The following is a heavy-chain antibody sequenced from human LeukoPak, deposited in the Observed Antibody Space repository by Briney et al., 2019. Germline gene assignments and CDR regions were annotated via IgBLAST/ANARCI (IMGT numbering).Heavy chain of an antibody. D-gene: IGHD3-16*01. Sequence: PSETLSLTCTVSGGSVSSRSSFWGWVRQPPGKGLEWIGNIYYTGTTYYNPSLESRVTISVDTSRKQFSLKLSSVTAADTAVYYCASPFYDRIWGTSHGYGFWGQGTMVTVSS. CDR1: GGSVSSRSSF. CDR3: ASPFYDRIWGTSHGYGF. CDR2: IYYTGTT. J-gene: IGHJ3*01. V-gene: IGHV4-39*01.